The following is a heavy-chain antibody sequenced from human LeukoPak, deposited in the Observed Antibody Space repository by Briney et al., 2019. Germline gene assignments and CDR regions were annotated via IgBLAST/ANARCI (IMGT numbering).Heavy chain of an antibody. CDR3: ARLAIAAASLDY. V-gene: IGHV3-33*01. D-gene: IGHD6-13*01. J-gene: IGHJ4*02. Sequence: GGSLRLSCAASGFTFSSYGMHWVRQAPGKGLEWVAVIWYDGSNKYYADSVKGRFTISRDNSKNTLYLQMNSLRAEDTAVYYCARLAIAAASLDYWGQGTLVTVSS. CDR2: IWYDGSNK. CDR1: GFTFSSYG.